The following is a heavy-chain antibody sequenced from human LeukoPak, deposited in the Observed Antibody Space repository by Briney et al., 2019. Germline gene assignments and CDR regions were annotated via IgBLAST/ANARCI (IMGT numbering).Heavy chain of an antibody. CDR3: AKRLGDPRAFDY. D-gene: IGHD2-21*02. V-gene: IGHV3-23*01. J-gene: IGHJ4*02. CDR2: ISGSSGTI. Sequence: GGSLRLSCAASGFTFSNYAMNWVRQAPAKGLEWVSGISGSSGTINYAAPVKGRFTISRDNSRNTLYLQMNSLRADDTAVYYCAKRLGDPRAFDYWGQGTLVTVSS. CDR1: GFTFSNYA.